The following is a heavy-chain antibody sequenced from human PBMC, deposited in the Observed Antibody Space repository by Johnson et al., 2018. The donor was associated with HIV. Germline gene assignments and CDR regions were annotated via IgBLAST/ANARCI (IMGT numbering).Heavy chain of an antibody. CDR2: VSDHGRTT. Sequence: QMHLVESGGGLVQPGGSLRLSCAASGFTFSSFGMHWVRQAPGKGLEWVAVVSDHGRTTYFADSVKGRFTISRDNSKNTLYLQMNSLRAEDTAVYYCAIIWNHTFDIWGQGTMVTVSS. V-gene: IGHV3-30*03. D-gene: IGHD1-14*01. CDR3: AIIWNHTFDI. J-gene: IGHJ3*02. CDR1: GFTFSSFG.